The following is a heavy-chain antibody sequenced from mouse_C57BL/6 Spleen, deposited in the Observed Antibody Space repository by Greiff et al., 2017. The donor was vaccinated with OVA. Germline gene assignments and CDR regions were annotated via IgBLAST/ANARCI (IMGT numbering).Heavy chain of an antibody. CDR3: APSYYSNYGYAMDY. Sequence: VKLMESGAELVKPGASVKISCKASGYAFSSYWMNWVKQRPGKGLEWIGQIYPGDGDTNYNGKFKGKATLTADKSSSTAYMQLSSLTSEDSAVYFCAPSYYSNYGYAMDYWGQGTSVTVSS. V-gene: IGHV1-80*01. CDR1: GYAFSSYW. J-gene: IGHJ4*01. D-gene: IGHD2-5*01. CDR2: IYPGDGDT.